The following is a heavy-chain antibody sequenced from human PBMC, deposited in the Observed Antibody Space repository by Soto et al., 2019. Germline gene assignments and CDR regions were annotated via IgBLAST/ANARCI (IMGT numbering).Heavy chain of an antibody. CDR3: GRGGTNWSSRRVDY. J-gene: IGHJ4*02. CDR1: GFTFSDYY. CDR2: IGGSGSHI. Sequence: QVKLVESGGGLVQPGGSLRLSCAASGFTFSDYYMSWIRQAPGKGLEWVSYIGGSGSHIYYADSMKGRFTISRDNAKNALYLQMNSLRADDTAVYYCGRGGTNWSSRRVDYWGQGTLVIVSS. V-gene: IGHV3-11*01. D-gene: IGHD1-20*01.